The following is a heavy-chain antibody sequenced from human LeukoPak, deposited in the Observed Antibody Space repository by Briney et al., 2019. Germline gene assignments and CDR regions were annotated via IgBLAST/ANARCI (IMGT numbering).Heavy chain of an antibody. CDR3: AKDRRITGTTGGWFDP. CDR1: GFTFSSYA. Sequence: GGSLRLSCEASGFTFSSYAMSWVRQAPGKGLEWVSAISGSGGSTYYADSVKGRFTISRDNSKNTLYLQMNSLRAEDTAVYYCAKDRRITGTTGGWFDPWGQGTLVTVSS. CDR2: ISGSGGST. V-gene: IGHV3-23*01. J-gene: IGHJ5*02. D-gene: IGHD1-7*01.